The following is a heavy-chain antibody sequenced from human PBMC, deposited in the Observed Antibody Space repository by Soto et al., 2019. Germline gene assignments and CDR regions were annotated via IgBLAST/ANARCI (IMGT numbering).Heavy chain of an antibody. CDR2: IYYNSGST. Sequence: QVQLQESGPGLVKPSQTLSLTCIVSGGSIRSGGYFWSWIRQHPGKGLEWIGNIYYNSGSTYYTPSLKGRFSIAVDASKNQFSLDLRSVTAADTAVYFCTRDKPLAYNSTSWKGYYGMDVWGQGTTVIVS. D-gene: IGHD1-20*01. CDR3: TRDKPLAYNSTSWKGYYGMDV. V-gene: IGHV4-31*03. CDR1: GGSIRSGGYF. J-gene: IGHJ6*02.